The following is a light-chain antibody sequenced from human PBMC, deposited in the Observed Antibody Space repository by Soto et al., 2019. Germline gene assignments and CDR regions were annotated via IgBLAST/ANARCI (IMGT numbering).Light chain of an antibody. Sequence: QSVRTQPPSASGSPGQSVTISCTGTSSDVGGYNYVSWYQQHPGKAPKLMIYEVSKRPSGVPDRFSGSKSGNTASLTVSGLQVEDEADYYSRSSAGNNNLDYVFGTGTKVTVL. V-gene: IGLV2-8*01. CDR3: RSSAGNNNLDYV. CDR1: SSDVGGYNY. J-gene: IGLJ1*01. CDR2: EVS.